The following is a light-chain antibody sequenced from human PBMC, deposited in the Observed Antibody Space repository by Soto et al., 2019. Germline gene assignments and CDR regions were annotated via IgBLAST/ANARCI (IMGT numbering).Light chain of an antibody. CDR1: SSDVGAYNP. Sequence: QSALTQPASVSGSPGQSITISCTGTSSDVGAYNPVSWYQQYPGKAPKLIIYEVSNRPSGVSNRFSGSKSGNTASLTISGLQAEDEADYYCSSYTTSATWVFGGGTKLTVL. V-gene: IGLV2-14*01. J-gene: IGLJ3*02. CDR3: SSYTTSATWV. CDR2: EVS.